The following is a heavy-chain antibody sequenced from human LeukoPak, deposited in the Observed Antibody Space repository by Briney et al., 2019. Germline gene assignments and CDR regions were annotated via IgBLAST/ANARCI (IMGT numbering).Heavy chain of an antibody. CDR1: GFTFSSYS. Sequence: GGSLRLSCAASGFTFSSYSMNWVRQAPGKGLEWVSSISSSSSYIYYADSVKGRFTISRGNAKNSLYLQMNSLRAEDTAVYYCARERWLQFHDAFDIWGQGTMVTVSS. V-gene: IGHV3-21*01. CDR3: ARERWLQFHDAFDI. D-gene: IGHD5-24*01. J-gene: IGHJ3*02. CDR2: ISSSSSYI.